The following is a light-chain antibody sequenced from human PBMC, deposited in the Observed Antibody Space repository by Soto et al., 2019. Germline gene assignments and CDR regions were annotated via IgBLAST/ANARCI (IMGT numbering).Light chain of an antibody. V-gene: IGLV1-44*01. CDR1: SSNIGSNT. Sequence: QSVLTQPPSASGTPGQRVTISCSGSSSNIGSNTVNWYQQLPGTAPKLLIYRSNQRPSGVPDRFSGSEFGISASLAIRGLQSEDEADYYSAAWDDSLNGPVFGTGTKVTVL. CDR2: RSN. J-gene: IGLJ1*01. CDR3: AAWDDSLNGPV.